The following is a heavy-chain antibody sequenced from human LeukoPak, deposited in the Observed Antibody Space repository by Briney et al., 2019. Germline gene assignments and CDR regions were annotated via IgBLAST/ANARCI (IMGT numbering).Heavy chain of an antibody. Sequence: SETLSLTCTVSGDSIRRYYWNWIRQPAGKGLEWIGRIQASGSTNDNPSLKSRIIMSIHTSKNQFSLKLTSVTAADTAVYYCAKDDLITGGKNWFDLWGQGTLVTVSS. CDR1: GDSIRRYY. CDR3: AKDDLITGGKNWFDL. J-gene: IGHJ5*02. V-gene: IGHV4-4*07. D-gene: IGHD2-15*01. CDR2: IQASGST.